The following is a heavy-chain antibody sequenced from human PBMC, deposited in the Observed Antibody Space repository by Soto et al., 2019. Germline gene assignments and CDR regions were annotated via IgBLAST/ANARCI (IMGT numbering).Heavy chain of an antibody. Sequence: ASVKVSCKASGYTFTSYDINWVRQATGQGPEWMGWMNPYSGNTDYVQKFQGRVTMTTNTAISTAYMELRSLRSDDTAVYYCARVGIISSWLDSWGQGTLVTVSS. CDR2: MNPYSGNT. V-gene: IGHV1-8*01. D-gene: IGHD1-20*01. J-gene: IGHJ5*01. CDR3: ARVGIISSWLDS. CDR1: GYTFTSYD.